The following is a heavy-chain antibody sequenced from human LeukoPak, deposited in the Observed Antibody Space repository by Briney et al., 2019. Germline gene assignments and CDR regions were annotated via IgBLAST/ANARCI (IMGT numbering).Heavy chain of an antibody. D-gene: IGHD2-15*01. CDR2: INHSGST. J-gene: IGHJ4*02. CDR1: GGSFSGYY. CDR3: ARWGSGNDY. V-gene: IGHV4-34*01. Sequence: ASETLSLTCAVYGGSFSGYYWSWIRRPPGKGLEWIGEINHSGSTNYNPSLKSRVTISVDTSKNQFSLKLSSVTAADTAVYYCARWGSGNDYWGQGTLVTVSS.